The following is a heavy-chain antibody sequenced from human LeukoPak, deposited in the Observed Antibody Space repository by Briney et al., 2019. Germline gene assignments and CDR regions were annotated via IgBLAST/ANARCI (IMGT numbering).Heavy chain of an antibody. Sequence: GGSLRLSCVASAFTFSNYGMHWVRQAPGKGLEWVAFIRYDGTNEYYADSVKGRFTISRDNSKNTLYLQMSSLRAEDTAVYYCAKETTVAGFYPYFDYWGQGTLVTVSS. CDR3: AKETTVAGFYPYFDY. D-gene: IGHD6-19*01. CDR1: AFTFSNYG. CDR2: IRYDGTNE. V-gene: IGHV3-30*02. J-gene: IGHJ4*02.